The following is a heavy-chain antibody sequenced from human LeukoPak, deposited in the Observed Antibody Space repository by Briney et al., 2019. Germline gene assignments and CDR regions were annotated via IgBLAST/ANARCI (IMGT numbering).Heavy chain of an antibody. CDR1: GFTFRSYS. V-gene: IGHV3-48*02. CDR3: ARDRVYFDY. Sequence: PGGSLRLSCAASGFTFRSYSMNWVRQAPGKGLEWVSYISSGSSTIYYADSVKGRFTISRDNARDLLYLQMNSLRDEDTAVYYCARDRVYFDYWGQGTLVTVSS. D-gene: IGHD6-6*01. CDR2: ISSGSSTI. J-gene: IGHJ4*02.